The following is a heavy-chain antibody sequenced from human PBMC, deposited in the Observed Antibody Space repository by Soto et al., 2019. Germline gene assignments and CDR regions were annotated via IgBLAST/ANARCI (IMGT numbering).Heavy chain of an antibody. D-gene: IGHD5-12*01. CDR3: VKADIVATYSGLLET. CDR1: GYTFSLYY. V-gene: IGHV1-2*02. J-gene: IGHJ5*02. Sequence: QVQVVQSGAEVKKPGASVRVSCKTSGYTFSLYYIHWVRQAPGQGLEWLGWINPSNGATNYAQKFQGRVTLTSDTSISAAYMELSSLTSADTAVYDCVKADIVATYSGLLETWGPGTLVSVSS. CDR2: INPSNGAT.